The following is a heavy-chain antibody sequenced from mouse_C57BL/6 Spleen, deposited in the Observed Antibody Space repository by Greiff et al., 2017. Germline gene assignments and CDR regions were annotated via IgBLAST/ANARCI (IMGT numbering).Heavy chain of an antibody. V-gene: IGHV1-52*01. CDR2: IDPSDSET. CDR3: ARPFDGSFAY. D-gene: IGHD1-1*01. CDR1: GYTFTSYW. Sequence: QVHVKQSGAELVRPGSSVKLSCKASGYTFTSYWMHWVKQRPIQGLEWIGNIDPSDSETHYNQKFKDKATLTVDKSSSTAYMQLSSLTSEDSAVYYCARPFDGSFAYWGQGTLVTVSA. J-gene: IGHJ3*01.